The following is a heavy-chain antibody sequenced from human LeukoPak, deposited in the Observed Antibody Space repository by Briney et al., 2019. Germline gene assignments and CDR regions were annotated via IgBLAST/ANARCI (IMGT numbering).Heavy chain of an antibody. V-gene: IGHV3-30*18. CDR3: ANSDILTGYYKLDY. J-gene: IGHJ4*02. CDR1: GFTFSSYG. CDR2: ISYDGSNK. D-gene: IGHD3-9*01. Sequence: GGSLRLSCAASGFTFSSYGMHWVRQAPGKGLEWVAVISYDGSNKYYADSVKGRFTISRDNSKNTLYLQMNGLRAEDTAVYYCANSDILTGYYKLDYWGQGTLVTVSS.